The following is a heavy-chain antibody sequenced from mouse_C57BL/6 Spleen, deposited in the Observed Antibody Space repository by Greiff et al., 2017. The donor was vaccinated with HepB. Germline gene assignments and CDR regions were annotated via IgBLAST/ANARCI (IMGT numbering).Heavy chain of an antibody. CDR2: IDPSDSYT. Sequence: VQLQQPGAELVMPGASVKLSCKASGYTFTSYWMHWVKQRPGQGLEWIGEIDPSDSYTNYNQKFKGKSTLTVDKSSSTAYMQLSSLTSEDSAVYYCANSYAMDYWGQGTSVTVSS. CDR1: GYTFTSYW. CDR3: ANSYAMDY. J-gene: IGHJ4*01. V-gene: IGHV1-69*01.